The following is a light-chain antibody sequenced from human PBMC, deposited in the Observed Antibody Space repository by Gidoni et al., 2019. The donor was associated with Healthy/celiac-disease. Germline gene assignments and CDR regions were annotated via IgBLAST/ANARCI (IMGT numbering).Light chain of an antibody. Sequence: QSVRTQPPSASGTHGQRVTISCSGSSSNIGSNTVNWYQQLPGTAPKLLIYSNNQRPSGVLDRFSGSKSGTSASLAISGLQSEDEADYYCAAWDDSLNGREVVFGGGTKLTVL. V-gene: IGLV1-44*01. J-gene: IGLJ2*01. CDR1: SSNIGSNT. CDR3: AAWDDSLNGREVV. CDR2: SNN.